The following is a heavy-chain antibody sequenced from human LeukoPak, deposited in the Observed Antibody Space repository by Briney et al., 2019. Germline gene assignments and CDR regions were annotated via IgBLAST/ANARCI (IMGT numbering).Heavy chain of an antibody. CDR2: INPSGGST. CDR1: GYTFTTYY. CDR3: ARDGRYCGSTSCRLNWFDP. Sequence: ASVKVSCKASGYTFTTYYMHWVRQAPGQGLEWMGIINPSGGSTSYAQEFQGRVTMTRDTSTSTIYMELSSLRSEDTAVYYCARDGRYCGSTSCRLNWFDPWGQGTLVTVSS. J-gene: IGHJ5*02. D-gene: IGHD2-2*01. V-gene: IGHV1-46*01.